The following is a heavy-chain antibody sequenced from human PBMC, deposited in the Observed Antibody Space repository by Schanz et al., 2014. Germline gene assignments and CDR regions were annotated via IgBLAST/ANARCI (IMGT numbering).Heavy chain of an antibody. J-gene: IGHJ4*02. Sequence: EVQLLESGGGLVQPGGFLRLSCVASGFTFSTYAMSWVRQAPGKGLEWVANIKQDGSEKYYVDSVKGRFTICRDNAKNSLYLQMNSLTAEDTAVYYCARGVRIDYWGQGTLVTVSS. D-gene: IGHD3-3*01. CDR2: IKQDGSEK. CDR1: GFTFSTYA. V-gene: IGHV3-7*01. CDR3: ARGVRIDY.